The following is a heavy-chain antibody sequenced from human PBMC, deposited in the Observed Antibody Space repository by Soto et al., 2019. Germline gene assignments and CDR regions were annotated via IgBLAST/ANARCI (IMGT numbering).Heavy chain of an antibody. CDR2: INPSGGST. Sequence: ASVKVSCKASGYTFTSYYMHWVRQAPGQGLEWMGIINPSGGSTSYAQKFQGRVTMTRDTSTSTVYMELSSLRSEDTAVYYCAKETAYSSALINWFDPWGQGTLVTVSS. V-gene: IGHV1-46*01. J-gene: IGHJ5*02. D-gene: IGHD6-6*01. CDR1: GYTFTSYY. CDR3: AKETAYSSALINWFDP.